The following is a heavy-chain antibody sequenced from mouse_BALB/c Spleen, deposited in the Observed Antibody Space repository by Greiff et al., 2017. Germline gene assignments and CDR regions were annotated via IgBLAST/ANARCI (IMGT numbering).Heavy chain of an antibody. D-gene: IGHD1-1*01. J-gene: IGHJ1*01. Sequence: EVQVVESGGGLVKPGGSLKLSCAASGFAFSSYDMSWVRQTPEKRLEWVAYISSGGGSTYYPDTVKGRFTISRDNAKNTLYLQMSSLKSEDTAMYYCARHYYGSSYWYFDVWGAGTTVTVSS. CDR3: ARHYYGSSYWYFDV. CDR2: ISSGGGST. CDR1: GFAFSSYD. V-gene: IGHV5-12-1*01.